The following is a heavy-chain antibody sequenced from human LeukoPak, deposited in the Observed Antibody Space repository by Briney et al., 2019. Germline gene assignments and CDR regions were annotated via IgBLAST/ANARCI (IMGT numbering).Heavy chain of an antibody. CDR3: ARATGYSSSWYAFKTLWFDP. CDR2: INHSGST. V-gene: IGHV4-34*01. J-gene: IGHJ5*02. Sequence: PSETLSLTCAVYGGSFSGYYWSWIRQPPGKGLEWIGEINHSGSTNYNPSLKSRVTISVDTSKNQFSLKLSSVTAADTAVYYCARATGYSSSWYAFKTLWFDPWGQGTLVTVSS. CDR1: GGSFSGYY. D-gene: IGHD6-13*01.